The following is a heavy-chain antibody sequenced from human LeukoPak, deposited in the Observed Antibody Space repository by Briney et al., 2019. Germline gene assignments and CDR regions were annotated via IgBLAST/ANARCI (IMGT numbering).Heavy chain of an antibody. Sequence: EASVKVSCKASGYTFNVYYMHWVRQAPGQGLERMGWINPNSGGTKYAQKFQGRVTMTSDTSISTAYMELSRLRSDDTAVYYCARGGVSSSWYETDYYYYYGMDVWGQGTTVTVSS. V-gene: IGHV1-2*02. CDR2: INPNSGGT. J-gene: IGHJ6*02. D-gene: IGHD6-13*01. CDR1: GYTFNVYY. CDR3: ARGGVSSSWYETDYYYYYGMDV.